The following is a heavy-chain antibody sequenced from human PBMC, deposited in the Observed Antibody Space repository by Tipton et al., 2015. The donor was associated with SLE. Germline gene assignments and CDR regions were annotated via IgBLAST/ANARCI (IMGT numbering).Heavy chain of an antibody. V-gene: IGHV1-18*01. J-gene: IGHJ3*02. CDR1: GYSFSNYG. CDR2: IDTYTGNT. Sequence: QSGPEVKEPGASVKVSCKASGYSFSNYGIAWVRQAPGQGLEWMGSIDTYTGNTKYARNLQGRVTMTTDTSTTTAYMDLRSLRPDDTAVYYCARVFDYGDSHDSFDIWGQGAMVTVS. D-gene: IGHD4-17*01. CDR3: ARVFDYGDSHDSFDI.